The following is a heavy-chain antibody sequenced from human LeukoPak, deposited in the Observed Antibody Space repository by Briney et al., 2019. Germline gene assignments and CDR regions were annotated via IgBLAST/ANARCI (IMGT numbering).Heavy chain of an antibody. Sequence: GASVKVSCKASGYTFTGYYMHWVRQAPGQGLEWMGWINPNSGGTNYAQKFQGRVTMTRETSISTAYVELSRLRSDDTAVYYCAFIGRYCSSTSCSFDYWGQGTLVTVSS. CDR1: GYTFTGYY. D-gene: IGHD2-2*01. CDR2: INPNSGGT. CDR3: AFIGRYCSSTSCSFDY. J-gene: IGHJ4*02. V-gene: IGHV1-2*02.